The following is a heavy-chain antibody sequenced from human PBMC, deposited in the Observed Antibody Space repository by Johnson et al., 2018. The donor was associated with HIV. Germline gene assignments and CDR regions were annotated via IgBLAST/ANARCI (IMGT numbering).Heavy chain of an antibody. CDR2: IKQDGSEK. Sequence: VQLVESGGGLVQPGGSLRLSCAASGFTFSSYWMSWVRQAPGKGLEWVANIKQDGSEKYYVDAVKGRFTISRDNAKNSLYLQMNSLRAADTAVYYCARNVLLWFGESADAFDISGQGTMVTVSS. CDR1: GFTFSSYW. CDR3: ARNVLLWFGESADAFDI. V-gene: IGHV3-7*04. J-gene: IGHJ3*02. D-gene: IGHD3-10*01.